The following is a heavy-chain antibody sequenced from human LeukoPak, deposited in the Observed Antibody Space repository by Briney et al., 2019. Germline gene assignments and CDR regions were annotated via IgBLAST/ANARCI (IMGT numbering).Heavy chain of an antibody. CDR1: GFTVSSNY. J-gene: IGHJ4*02. Sequence: GGSLRLSCAASGFTVSSNYMSWVRQAPGKGLERVANIKQDGSEKYYVDSVKGRFTISRDNAKNSLYLQMNSLRAEDTAVYYCAREDGSYCVNYWGQGTLVTVSS. V-gene: IGHV3-7*01. CDR2: IKQDGSEK. CDR3: AREDGSYCVNY. D-gene: IGHD1-26*01.